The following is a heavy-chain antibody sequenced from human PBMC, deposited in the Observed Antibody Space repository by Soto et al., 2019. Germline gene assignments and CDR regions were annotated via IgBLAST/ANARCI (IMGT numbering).Heavy chain of an antibody. CDR2: TYYSGNT. CDR1: GDSITSRDSY. V-gene: IGHV4-30-4*01. D-gene: IGHD3-10*01. CDR3: ARVTGAVYYYGLDV. Sequence: TLSLTCTVTGDSITSRDSYWSWIRQPPGKGLEWIGYTYYSGNTYYNPSLKSRITISADTSKNQFSLRLTSVTAADTAVYYCARVTGAVYYYGLDVWGQGTTVTVSS. J-gene: IGHJ6*02.